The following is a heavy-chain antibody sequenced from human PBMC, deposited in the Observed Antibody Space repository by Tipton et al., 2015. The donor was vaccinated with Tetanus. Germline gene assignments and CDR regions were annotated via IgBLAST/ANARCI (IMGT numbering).Heavy chain of an antibody. CDR3: ARDGWGLTNWFDS. D-gene: IGHD4/OR15-4a*01. CDR1: GGSFSGYY. J-gene: IGHJ5*01. CDR2: INHSGST. V-gene: IGHV4-34*01. Sequence: LRLSCAVYGGSFSGYYWSWIRQPPGKGLEWIGEINHSGSTNYNPPLKSRVTMSLDTSKSQFSLKLSSVTAADTAVHYCARDGWGLTNWFDSWGQGTLVTVSS.